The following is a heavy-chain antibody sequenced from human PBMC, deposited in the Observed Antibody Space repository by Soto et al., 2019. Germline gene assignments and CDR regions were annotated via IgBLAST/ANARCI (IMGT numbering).Heavy chain of an antibody. D-gene: IGHD5-18*01. J-gene: IGHJ4*02. V-gene: IGHV3-30-3*01. CDR1: GFTFSSYA. CDR2: ISYDGSNK. Sequence: GSLRLSCAASGFTFSSYAMHWVRQAPGKGLEWVAVISYDGSNKYYADSVKGRFTISRDNSKNTLYLQMNSLRAEDTAVYYCARDRDRDVDTAMVEIDYWGQGTLVTVSS. CDR3: ARDRDRDVDTAMVEIDY.